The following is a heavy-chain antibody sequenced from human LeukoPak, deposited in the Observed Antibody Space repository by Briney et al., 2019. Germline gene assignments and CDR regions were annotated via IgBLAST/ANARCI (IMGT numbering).Heavy chain of an antibody. CDR1: GFIFNTFW. Sequence: GVSLRLSCAASGFIFNTFWMNWVRLTPGKGLGWVAKIDQDGSDMYYVDSVKGRFFVSRDNARNLVYLQMNSLRVDDTAVYYCARDFPGIGRGTFDFWGQGTIIIVSS. CDR2: IDQDGSDM. D-gene: IGHD3-10*01. V-gene: IGHV3-7*03. CDR3: ARDFPGIGRGTFDF. J-gene: IGHJ3*01.